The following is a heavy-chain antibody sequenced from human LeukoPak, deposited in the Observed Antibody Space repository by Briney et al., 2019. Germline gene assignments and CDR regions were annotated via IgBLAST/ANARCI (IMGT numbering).Heavy chain of an antibody. V-gene: IGHV3-20*04. D-gene: IGHD3-3*01. CDR2: INWNGGST. CDR1: GFTFDDYG. Sequence: GGSLGLSCAASGFTFDDYGMSWVRQAPGKGLEWVSGINWNGGSTGYADSVKGRFTISRDNAKNSLYLQMNSLRVEDTALYYCARGIRFLEWLSGSDYWGQGTLVTVSS. CDR3: ARGIRFLEWLSGSDY. J-gene: IGHJ4*02.